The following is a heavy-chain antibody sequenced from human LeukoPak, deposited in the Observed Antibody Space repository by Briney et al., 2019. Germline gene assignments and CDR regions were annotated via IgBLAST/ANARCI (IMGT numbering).Heavy chain of an antibody. J-gene: IGHJ6*03. D-gene: IGHD3-16*01. CDR2: IYYSGST. V-gene: IGHV4-59*01. Sequence: SETLSLTCTVSGGSISSYYWSWIRQPPGKGLEWIGYIYYSGSTNYNPSLKSRVTISVDTSKNQFSLKLSSVTAADTAVYYCARERGDGPDLGYYYYYMDVWGKGTTVTVSS. CDR1: GGSISSYY. CDR3: ARERGDGPDLGYYYYYMDV.